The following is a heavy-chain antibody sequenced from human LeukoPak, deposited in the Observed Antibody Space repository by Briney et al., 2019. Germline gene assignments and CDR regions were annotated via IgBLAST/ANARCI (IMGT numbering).Heavy chain of an antibody. CDR1: GFTLSNYW. Sequence: PTGGSLRLSCTASGFTLSNYWMTWVRQAPGKGLEWVAKIEKDGSATYYVDSMKGRFTVSRDNAANSLYLQMSNLGVEDTAVYSCARAGVTNQLGETYWYFDLWGRGTLVTVSS. J-gene: IGHJ2*01. CDR3: ARAGVTNQLGETYWYFDL. CDR2: IEKDGSAT. D-gene: IGHD1-1*01. V-gene: IGHV3-7*01.